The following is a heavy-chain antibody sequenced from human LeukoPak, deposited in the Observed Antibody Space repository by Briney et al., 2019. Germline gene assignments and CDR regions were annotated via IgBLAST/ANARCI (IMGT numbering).Heavy chain of an antibody. CDR2: ISSSGGST. CDR3: AKDLVTGSLDY. V-gene: IGHV3-23*01. Sequence: PGGSLRLTCAAFGFIVRSNHINWVRQAPGKGLEWVSSISSSGGSTYYADSVRGRFTISRDNSKNTLYLQMNSLRAEDTAIYYCAKDLVTGSLDYWGQGTLVTVSS. D-gene: IGHD3-10*01. J-gene: IGHJ4*02. CDR1: GFIVRSNH.